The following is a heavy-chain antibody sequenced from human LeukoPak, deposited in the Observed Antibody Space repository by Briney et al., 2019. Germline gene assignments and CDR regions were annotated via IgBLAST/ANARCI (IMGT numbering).Heavy chain of an antibody. V-gene: IGHV5-51*01. J-gene: IGHJ2*01. D-gene: IGHD2-21*02. Sequence: GESLNISCEASGYIFPNYWIGWVRQVPGKGLDWMGLIHPGDSDTRYSPSFQGQVTIPVDKSITTAYLQWSSLQASDTAIYFCARVVVVTSTHWYFDLWGRGSLVTVFS. CDR3: ARVVVVTSTHWYFDL. CDR1: GYIFPNYW. CDR2: IHPGDSDT.